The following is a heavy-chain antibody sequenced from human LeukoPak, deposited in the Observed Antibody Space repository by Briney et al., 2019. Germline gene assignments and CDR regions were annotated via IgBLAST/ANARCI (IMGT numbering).Heavy chain of an antibody. V-gene: IGHV3-33*08. CDR3: AGSYYNVFDY. CDR2: IWYDGSNK. D-gene: IGHD3-10*01. J-gene: IGHJ4*02. Sequence: GGSLRLSCAASGFSFSDCAMSWVRQAPGKGLEWVALIWYDGSNKYYADSVKGRFTISRDNSKNTLYLQMDSLRAEDTAVYYCAGSYYNVFDYWGQGTLVTVSS. CDR1: GFSFSDCA.